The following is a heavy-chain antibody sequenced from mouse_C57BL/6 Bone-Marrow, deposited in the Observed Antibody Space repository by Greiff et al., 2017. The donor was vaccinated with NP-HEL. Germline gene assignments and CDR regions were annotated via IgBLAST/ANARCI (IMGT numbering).Heavy chain of an antibody. CDR2: INPSSGYT. CDR3: ARSGVYYYGDFDV. CDR1: GYTFTSYW. J-gene: IGHJ1*03. V-gene: IGHV1-7*01. Sequence: VQLQQSGAELAKPGASVKLSCKASGYTFTSYWMHWVKQRPGQGLEWIGYINPSSGYTKYNQKFKDKATLTADKSSSTAYMQLSSLTYEDSAVDVCARSGVYYYGDFDVWGTGTTVTVSS. D-gene: IGHD1-1*01.